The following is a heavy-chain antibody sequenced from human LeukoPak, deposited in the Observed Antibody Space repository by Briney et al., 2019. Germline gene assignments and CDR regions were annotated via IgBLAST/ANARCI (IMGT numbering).Heavy chain of an antibody. D-gene: IGHD2-2*01. CDR2: IYHIGST. CDR3: ARGLPVWCSSTSCILQGTRYFDY. Sequence: PSETLSLTCAVSGYSISSGYYWGWIRQPPGKGLEWIGSIYHIGSTYYNPSLKSRVTISVDTSKNQFSLKLSSVTAADTAVYYCARGLPVWCSSTSCILQGTRYFDYWGQGTLVTASS. V-gene: IGHV4-38-2*01. J-gene: IGHJ4*02. CDR1: GYSISSGYY.